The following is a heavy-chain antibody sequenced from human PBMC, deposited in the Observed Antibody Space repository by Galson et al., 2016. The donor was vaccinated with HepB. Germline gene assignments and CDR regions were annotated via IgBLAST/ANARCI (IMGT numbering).Heavy chain of an antibody. Sequence: SLRLSCAASGLTLSIHGMHWVRQAPGKGLEWVAVIWNDGRNTYYADSVKGRFTISRDNSKNTLSLQMNSLRAEDTAVYYCVKEGRRGGYGFFDYWGQGSLVTVSS. CDR2: IWNDGRNT. J-gene: IGHJ4*02. CDR1: GLTLSIHG. CDR3: VKEGRRGGYGFFDY. V-gene: IGHV3-33*06. D-gene: IGHD5-24*01.